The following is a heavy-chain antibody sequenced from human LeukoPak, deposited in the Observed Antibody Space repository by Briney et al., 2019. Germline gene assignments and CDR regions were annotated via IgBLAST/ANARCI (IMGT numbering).Heavy chain of an antibody. Sequence: GGSLRLSCAASGFTFDDYGMYSVRQAPGKGLEWVSGISWNSGNVGYADSVRGRFTISRDNAKNSLYLQMNSLRAEDTALYYCAKGLYDSIEGLDYWGQGTRVTVSS. CDR2: ISWNSGNV. CDR1: GFTFDDYG. J-gene: IGHJ4*02. V-gene: IGHV3-9*01. CDR3: AKGLYDSIEGLDY. D-gene: IGHD3-22*01.